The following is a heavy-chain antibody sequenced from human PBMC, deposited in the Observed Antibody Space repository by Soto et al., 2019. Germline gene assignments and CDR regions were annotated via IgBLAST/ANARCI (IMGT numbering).Heavy chain of an antibody. J-gene: IGHJ4*02. D-gene: IGHD6-13*01. CDR1: GGSCRGYY. CDR3: ARGHRSSWYNY. V-gene: IGHV4-34*01. CDR2: INHSGST. Sequence: EILSLTCAVYGGSCRGYYWSWIRQPPGKGLEWIGEINHSGSTNYNPSLKSRVTISVDTSKNQFSLKLSSVTAADTAVYYCARGHRSSWYNYWGQGTLVTVSS.